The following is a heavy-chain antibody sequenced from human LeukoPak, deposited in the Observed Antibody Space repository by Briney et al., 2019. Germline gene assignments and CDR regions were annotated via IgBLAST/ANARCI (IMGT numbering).Heavy chain of an antibody. Sequence: SETLSLTCTVSGGSVSSGSYYSSWIRQPPGKGLEWIGYIYYTGSTNYNRSLKSRVPISVATSKNQFSLKLTSVTAADTAVYYCASRRGPRGRKVARWGEGSLVTASS. D-gene: IGHD3-10*01. V-gene: IGHV4-61*01. CDR3: ASRRGPRGRKVAR. J-gene: IGHJ4*02. CDR1: GGSVSSGSYY. CDR2: IYYTGST.